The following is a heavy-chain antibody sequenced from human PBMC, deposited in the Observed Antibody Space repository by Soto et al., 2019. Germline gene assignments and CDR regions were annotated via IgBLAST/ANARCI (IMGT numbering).Heavy chain of an antibody. J-gene: IGHJ5*02. CDR1: GGSVSITTYY. CDR3: ARHGQLYNSGWYLNWFDP. CDR2: IYYSGST. D-gene: IGHD6-19*01. Sequence: QLQMQESGPGLVKPSETLSLTCTVSGGSVSITTYYWGWVRQPPGKGLEWIGSIYYSGSTYYNPSLKSRLTISVDTSENQFSLKLSSVSAADTAVYYCARHGQLYNSGWYLNWFDPWGQGTLVIVSS. V-gene: IGHV4-39*01.